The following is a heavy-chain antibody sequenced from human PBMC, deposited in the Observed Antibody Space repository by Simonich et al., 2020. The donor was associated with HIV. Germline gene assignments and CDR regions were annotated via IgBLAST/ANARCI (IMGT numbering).Heavy chain of an antibody. CDR3: ARDQDTVNNGYAFDI. CDR1: GGSISVTRSYY. D-gene: IGHD4-17*01. CDR2: IKNMRNT. Sequence: QLQLQESGPGLVKPSETLSLTCTVSGGSISVTRSYYWSWIRQPPGKGLEWIGEIKNMRNTNYNPSLKSRVTISVDTSKNQFSLKLSSVTAADTAVYHCARDQDTVNNGYAFDIWGQGTMVTVSS. V-gene: IGHV4-39*07. J-gene: IGHJ3*02.